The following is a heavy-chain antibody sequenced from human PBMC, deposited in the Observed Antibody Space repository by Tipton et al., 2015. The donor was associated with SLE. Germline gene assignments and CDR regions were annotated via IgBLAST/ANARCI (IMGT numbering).Heavy chain of an antibody. CDR1: GFTFSNYA. CDR3: ARDLGMDYYGSGTYRNYMDV. D-gene: IGHD3-10*01. Sequence: SLRLSCAASGFTFSNYAMHWVRQAPGKGLEWVAVISYDGSHKYYADSVKGRFTISRDNSKNTLYLQMNSLRAEDTAVYYCARDLGMDYYGSGTYRNYMDVWGKGTTVTVSS. V-gene: IGHV3-30-3*01. CDR2: ISYDGSHK. J-gene: IGHJ6*03.